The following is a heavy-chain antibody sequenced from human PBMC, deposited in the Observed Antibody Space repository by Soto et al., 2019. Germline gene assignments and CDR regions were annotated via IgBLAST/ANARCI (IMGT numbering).Heavy chain of an antibody. J-gene: IGHJ4*02. Sequence: GGSVEVSFKASGFPFTSSAVQLVRQARGQRLEWIGWIGVGSGNRHYAQKFQERVTITRDMSTNTAYMELSSLRSEDTAVYYCADLGVNFDHWGQGTLVTVSS. D-gene: IGHD2-8*01. CDR1: GFPFTSSA. CDR3: ADLGVNFDH. CDR2: IGVGSGNR. V-gene: IGHV1-58*01.